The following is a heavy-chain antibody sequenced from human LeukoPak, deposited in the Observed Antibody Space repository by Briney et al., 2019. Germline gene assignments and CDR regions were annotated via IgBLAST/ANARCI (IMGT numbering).Heavy chain of an antibody. D-gene: IGHD3-3*01. CDR2: INHSGTT. Sequence: SETLSLTCAVYGGSFSGYYWSWIRQSPGKGLEWIGEINHSGTTNCNPSLKSRISISVDTSKNQFSLKLSSVTAADTAVYYCAKDGGVNRGAFDIWGQGTMVTVSS. CDR1: GGSFSGYY. CDR3: AKDGGVNRGAFDI. V-gene: IGHV4-34*01. J-gene: IGHJ3*02.